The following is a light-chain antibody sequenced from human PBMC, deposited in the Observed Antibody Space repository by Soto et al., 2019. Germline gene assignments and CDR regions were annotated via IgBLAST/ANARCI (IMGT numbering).Light chain of an antibody. V-gene: IGKV1-39*01. CDR3: QESISNLGT. CDR1: QSISYS. CDR2: AAS. Sequence: DIQMTQSPSSLSASVGESVTFTCRASQSISYSLNWFQQKPGKAPKVLIYAASSLPSGVPSRFSGSGSGTEFTLTINSLQRDDVATYYCQESISNLGTFGPGTTVDIK. J-gene: IGKJ3*01.